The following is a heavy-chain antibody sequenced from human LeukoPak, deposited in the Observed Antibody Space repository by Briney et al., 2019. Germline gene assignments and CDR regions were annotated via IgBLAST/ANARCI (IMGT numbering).Heavy chain of an antibody. CDR3: AKDIAGSFDY. CDR1: GFTFDDYA. Sequence: PGGSLRLSCAASGFTFDDYAMHWVRQAPGKGLEWVSGISWNSGSIGYADSVKGRFTISRDNAKNSLYLQMNSLRAEDTALYYCAKDIAGSFDYWGQGTLVTVSS. CDR2: ISWNSGSI. J-gene: IGHJ4*02. V-gene: IGHV3-9*01.